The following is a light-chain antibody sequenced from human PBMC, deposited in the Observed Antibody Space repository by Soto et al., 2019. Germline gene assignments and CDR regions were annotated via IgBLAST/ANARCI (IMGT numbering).Light chain of an antibody. CDR3: AAWDDTLKGWV. J-gene: IGLJ3*02. CDR2: NSN. V-gene: IGLV1-44*01. Sequence: QSVLTQPPSASGTPGQRVTISCSGSSSNVASNSVTWYQQVPGTAPKLLMYNSNQRPSGVPDRFSGSKSGTSASLVISGLQSEDDAAYYCAAWDDTLKGWVFGGGTKVTVL. CDR1: SSNVASNS.